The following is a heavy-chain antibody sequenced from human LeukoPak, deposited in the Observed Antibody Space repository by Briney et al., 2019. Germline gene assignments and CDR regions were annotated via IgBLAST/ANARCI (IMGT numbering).Heavy chain of an antibody. CDR3: ARDLDI. CDR1: GFTFSIYS. Sequence: GGSLRLSCAASGFTFSIYSMNWVRQAPGKGLEWVSYISSNSGRIYYADSVKGRFTVSRDNAKNSLSLQMNSLRVEDMAVYYCARDLDIWGQGTKVTVSS. CDR2: ISSNSGRI. V-gene: IGHV3-48*01. J-gene: IGHJ3*02.